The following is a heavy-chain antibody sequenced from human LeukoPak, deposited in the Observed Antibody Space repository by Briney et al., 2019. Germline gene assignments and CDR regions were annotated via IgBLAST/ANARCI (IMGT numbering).Heavy chain of an antibody. CDR2: ISGSSSTI. D-gene: IGHD3-10*01. Sequence: GGSLRLSCAASGFIFSSYSMNWVRQAPGKGLEWVSYISGSSSTIYYADSVKGRFTISRDNAKNSLYLQMNSLRAEDTAVYYCAREGLLVRGVPYDYWGQGTLVTVSS. CDR3: AREGLLVRGVPYDY. V-gene: IGHV3-48*01. CDR1: GFIFSSYS. J-gene: IGHJ4*02.